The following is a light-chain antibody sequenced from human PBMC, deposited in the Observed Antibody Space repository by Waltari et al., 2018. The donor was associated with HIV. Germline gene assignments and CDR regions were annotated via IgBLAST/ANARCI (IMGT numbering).Light chain of an antibody. J-gene: IGKJ1*01. CDR1: QGISNH. V-gene: IGKV1-27*01. Sequence: MTQSPSSLSASVGDRVTITCRASQGISNHLAWYQQKPGKVPKLLIYAASTLQSGVSSRFSGSGSGTDFTLTISSLQPEDVATYYCQKYNSAPWTFGQGTKVEIK. CDR2: AAS. CDR3: QKYNSAPWT.